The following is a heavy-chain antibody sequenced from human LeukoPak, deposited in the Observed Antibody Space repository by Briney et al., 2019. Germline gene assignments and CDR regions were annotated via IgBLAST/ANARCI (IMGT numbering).Heavy chain of an antibody. CDR2: ISYDGSNK. V-gene: IGHV3-30*01. CDR1: GFTFSSYA. J-gene: IGHJ4*02. Sequence: GGSLRLSCAASGFTFSSYAMHWVRQAPGKGLEWVAVISYDGSNKYYADSVKGRFTISRDNSKNTLYLQMNSLRAEDTAVYYCARWGVKIAAAGRSHWGQGILVTVSS. CDR3: ARWGVKIAAAGRSH. D-gene: IGHD6-13*01.